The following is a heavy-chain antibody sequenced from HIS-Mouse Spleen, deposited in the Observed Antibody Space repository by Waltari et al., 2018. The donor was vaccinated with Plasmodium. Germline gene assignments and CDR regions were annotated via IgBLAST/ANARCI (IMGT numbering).Heavy chain of an antibody. J-gene: IGHJ3*02. Sequence: QVQLQESGPGLVKPSETLSLTCTVSGYSISSGYYWGWIRQPPGKGLEWIGSIYHSGRTYHTPSLKRRATVSVYTSKNQFSLKLSSVTAADTAVYYCARVGNWGSNAFDIWGQGTMVTVSS. V-gene: IGHV4-38-2*02. D-gene: IGHD7-27*01. CDR2: IYHSGRT. CDR1: GYSISSGYY. CDR3: ARVGNWGSNAFDI.